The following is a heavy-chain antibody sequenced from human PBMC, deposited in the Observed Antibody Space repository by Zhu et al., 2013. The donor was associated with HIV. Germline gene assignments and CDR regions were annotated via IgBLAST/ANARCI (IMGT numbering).Heavy chain of an antibody. D-gene: IGHD3-9*01. CDR1: GGTFSSYA. CDR2: IIPIFGTA. Sequence: QVQLVQSGAEVKKPGSSVKVSCKASGGTFSSYAISWVRQAPGQGLEWMGGIIPIFGTANYAQKFQGRVTITADESTSTAYMELSSLRSEDTAVYYCARVVRRDILTAYYYYGMDVWGQGTTVTVSS. CDR3: ARVVRRDILTAYYYYGMDV. V-gene: IGHV1-69*01. J-gene: IGHJ6*02.